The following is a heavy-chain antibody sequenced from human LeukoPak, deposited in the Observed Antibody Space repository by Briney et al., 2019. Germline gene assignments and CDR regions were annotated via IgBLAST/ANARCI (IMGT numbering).Heavy chain of an antibody. CDR2: IRYDGSNE. CDR1: GFTFSSYG. CDR3: AKDSAVSGSYPDASDI. V-gene: IGHV3-30*02. D-gene: IGHD1-26*01. Sequence: GGSLRLSCAASGFTFSSYGMHWVRQAPGKGLEWVAFIRYDGSNEYYIDSVKGRFTLSRDNSKNTLYLQMNSLRAEDTAVYYCAKDSAVSGSYPDASDIWGQGTMVTVSS. J-gene: IGHJ3*02.